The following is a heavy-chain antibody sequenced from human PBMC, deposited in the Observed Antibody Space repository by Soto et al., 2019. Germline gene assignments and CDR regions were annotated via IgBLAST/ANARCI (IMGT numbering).Heavy chain of an antibody. V-gene: IGHV6-1*01. Sequence: SQTLSLTCVISGDSVSSSSVAWNWVRQSPSRGLEWLGRTYYRSRWYSDFAVSVRGRIVINADTSKNQFSLQLNSVTPEDTAVYFXARDGILTGYYYYGMDVWGQGTTVTVSS. D-gene: IGHD3-9*01. CDR3: ARDGILTGYYYYGMDV. CDR1: GDSVSSSSVA. CDR2: TYYRSRWYS. J-gene: IGHJ6*02.